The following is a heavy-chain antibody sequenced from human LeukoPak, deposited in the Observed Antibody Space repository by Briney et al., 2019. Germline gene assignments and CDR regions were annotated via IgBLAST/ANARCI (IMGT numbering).Heavy chain of an antibody. J-gene: IGHJ6*03. V-gene: IGHV1-8*01. CDR3: ATGPTSGSWSGNYYLYYYMDV. Sequence: GASVKVSCKLSRYTFTVFDSGWGSQVTGQGLEWMGWMNPNSGNTGYEQKFQGRVTMTRDTSISTAYMELSSLRSEDTAVYYCATGPTSGSWSGNYYLYYYMDVRGKGTTVTVSS. CDR2: MNPNSGNT. CDR1: RYTFTVFD. D-gene: IGHD3-3*01.